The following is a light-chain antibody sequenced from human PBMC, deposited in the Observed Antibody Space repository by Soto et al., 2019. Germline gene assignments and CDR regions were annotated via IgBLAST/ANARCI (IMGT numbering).Light chain of an antibody. CDR2: DVS. Sequence: QSALTQPRSVSGSPGQSVTISCTGTSTDVNDYKFVSWYQQHPGKAPKLMIFDVSERPSGVPDRFSASKSGNTASLSISGLQAEDEADYYFCSYAGTSSYVFGSGTKLTVL. J-gene: IGLJ1*01. V-gene: IGLV2-11*01. CDR1: STDVNDYKF. CDR3: CSYAGTSSYV.